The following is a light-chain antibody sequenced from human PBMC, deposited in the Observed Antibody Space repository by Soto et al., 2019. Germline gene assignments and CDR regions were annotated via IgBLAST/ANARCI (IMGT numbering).Light chain of an antibody. Sequence: EIVMTQSPATLSVSPGERATLSCRASQSVSSNLAWYQQKPGQAPRLLIYGASTRATGIPARFSGSGSGTEFTLTISSLRSEDFAVYYCQQYNSGPPMYTFGHGTKLEIK. V-gene: IGKV3-15*01. CDR3: QQYNSGPPMYT. CDR2: GAS. CDR1: QSVSSN. J-gene: IGKJ2*01.